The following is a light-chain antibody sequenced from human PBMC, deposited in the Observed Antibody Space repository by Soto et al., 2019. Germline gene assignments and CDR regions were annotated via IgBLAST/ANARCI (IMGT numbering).Light chain of an antibody. CDR3: QQYGSSPPLYT. V-gene: IGKV3-20*01. Sequence: EIVLTQSPGTLSFSPGERATLSCSASQSVSSSYLAWYQQKPGQAPRLLIYGASSRATGIPDRFSGSGSGTDFTLTISRLEPEDFAVYYCQQYGSSPPLYTFGQGTKLEIK. CDR2: GAS. J-gene: IGKJ2*01. CDR1: QSVSSSY.